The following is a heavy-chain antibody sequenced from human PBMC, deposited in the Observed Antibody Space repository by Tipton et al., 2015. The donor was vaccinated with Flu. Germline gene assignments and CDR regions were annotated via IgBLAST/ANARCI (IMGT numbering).Heavy chain of an antibody. D-gene: IGHD2-2*01. Sequence: TLSLTCTVSGGSISSSSYYWGWIRQPPGKGLEWIGSIYYSGSTYYNPSLKSRVTISVDTSKNQFSLKLSSVTAADTAVYYCARIPPGGVYCSSTSCHDYWGQGTLVTGSS. CDR1: GGSISSSSYY. CDR3: ARIPPGGVYCSSTSCHDY. CDR2: IYYSGST. J-gene: IGHJ4*02. V-gene: IGHV4-39*07.